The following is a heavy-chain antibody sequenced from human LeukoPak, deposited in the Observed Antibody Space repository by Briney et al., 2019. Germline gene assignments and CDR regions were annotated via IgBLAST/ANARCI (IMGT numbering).Heavy chain of an antibody. V-gene: IGHV3-30-3*01. CDR1: GFTFSSYA. J-gene: IGHJ5*02. CDR2: ISYDGSNK. Sequence: PGRSLRLSCAASGFTFSSYAMHWVRQAPGKGLEWVAVISYDGSNKYYADSVKGRFTISRDNSKNTLYLQMNSLRAEDTAVYYCASPSAAAATTGENWFDPWGQGTLVTVSS. CDR3: ASPSAAAATTGENWFDP. D-gene: IGHD6-13*01.